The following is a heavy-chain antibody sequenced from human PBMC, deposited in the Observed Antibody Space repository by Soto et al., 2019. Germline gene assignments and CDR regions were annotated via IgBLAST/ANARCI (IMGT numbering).Heavy chain of an antibody. CDR3: ARVRGGQWLTRYYYYGMDV. D-gene: IGHD6-19*01. CDR2: ISSSGSTI. V-gene: IGHV3-11*01. CDR1: GFTFSDYY. J-gene: IGHJ6*02. Sequence: QVQLVESGGGLVKPGGSLRLSCAASGFTFSDYYMSWIRQAPGKGLEWVSYISSSGSTIYYADSVKGRFTISRDNAKNSPDRQTHSLRAEGTSVYYCARVRGGQWLTRYYYYGMDVWGQGTTVTVSS.